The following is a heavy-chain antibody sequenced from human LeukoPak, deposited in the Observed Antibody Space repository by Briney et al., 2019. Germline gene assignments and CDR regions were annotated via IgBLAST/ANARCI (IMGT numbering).Heavy chain of an antibody. CDR3: AKDRLCDFWTDYFDY. V-gene: IGHV3-23*01. D-gene: IGHD3-3*01. J-gene: IGHJ4*02. CDR1: GFTFSSYD. CDR2: ISGSGGST. Sequence: GGSLRLSCAASGFTFSSYDMNWVRPAPGKGLEWVSAISGSGGSTYYADSVKGRFTISRDNSKNTLYLQMNSLRAEDTAVYYCAKDRLCDFWTDYFDYWGQGTLVTVSS.